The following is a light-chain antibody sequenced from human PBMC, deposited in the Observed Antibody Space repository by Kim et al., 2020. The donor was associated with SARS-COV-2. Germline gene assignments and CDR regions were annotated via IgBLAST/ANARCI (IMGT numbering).Light chain of an antibody. CDR1: SSDVGGYKY. Sequence: GQSVTISCTGTSSDVGGYKYVSWYHQHPGKAPKLMIYEVNTRPSGVPNRFSGSKSGNTAFLTVSGLQAEDEADYYCGSYGGSNNLVFGGGTKVTVL. J-gene: IGLJ3*02. CDR3: GSYGGSNNLV. V-gene: IGLV2-8*01. CDR2: EVN.